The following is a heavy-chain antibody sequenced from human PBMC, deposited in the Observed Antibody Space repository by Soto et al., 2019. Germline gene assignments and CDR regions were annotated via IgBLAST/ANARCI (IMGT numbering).Heavy chain of an antibody. J-gene: IGHJ6*02. CDR3: AKEGGRDYYYGMDV. D-gene: IGHD3-16*01. Sequence: QPEGSLRLSCAASGFTFSSYAMSWVRQAPGKGLEWVSAISGSGGSTYYADSVKGRFTISRDNSKNTLYLQMNSLRAEDTAVYYCAKEGGRDYYYGMDVWGQGTTVTVSS. CDR2: ISGSGGST. CDR1: GFTFSSYA. V-gene: IGHV3-23*01.